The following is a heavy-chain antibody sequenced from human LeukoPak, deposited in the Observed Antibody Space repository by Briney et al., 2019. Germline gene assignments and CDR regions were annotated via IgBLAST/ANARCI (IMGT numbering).Heavy chain of an antibody. CDR2: ISYDGSNK. CDR3: ARDLTGTTNY. J-gene: IGHJ4*02. Sequence: PGRSLRLSCAASGFTFSSYAMHWVRPAPGKGLEWVAVISYDGSNKYYADSVKGRFTISRDNSKNTLYLQMNSLRAEDTAVYYCARDLTGTTNYWGQGTLVTVSS. CDR1: GFTFSSYA. D-gene: IGHD1-7*01. V-gene: IGHV3-30-3*01.